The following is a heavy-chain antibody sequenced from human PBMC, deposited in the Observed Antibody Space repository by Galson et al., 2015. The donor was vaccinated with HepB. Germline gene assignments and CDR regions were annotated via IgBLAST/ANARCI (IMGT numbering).Heavy chain of an antibody. CDR3: ARTPKPGFRNIAAAVPYWYFDL. V-gene: IGHV3-53*01. Sequence: SLRLSCAASGFTVSSNYMSWVRQAPGKGLEWVSVIYSGGSTYYADSVKGRFTISRDNSKNTLYLQMNSLRAEDTAVYYCARTPKPGFRNIAAAVPYWYFDLWGRGTLVTVSS. J-gene: IGHJ2*01. CDR1: GFTVSSNY. CDR2: IYSGGST. D-gene: IGHD6-13*01.